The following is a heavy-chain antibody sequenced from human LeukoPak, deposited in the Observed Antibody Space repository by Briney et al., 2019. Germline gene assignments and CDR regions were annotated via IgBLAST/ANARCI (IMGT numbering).Heavy chain of an antibody. CDR2: ISSSSSYI. V-gene: IGHV3-21*01. CDR1: GFTFSSYS. Sequence: KPGGSLRLSCAASGFTFSSYSMNWVRQAPGKGLEWVSSISSSSSYIYYADSVKGRFTISRDNAKNSQYLQMNSLRAEDTAVYYCARGEYYYDSSGYPGPGYFDYWGQGTLVTVSS. CDR3: ARGEYYYDSSGYPGPGYFDY. J-gene: IGHJ4*02. D-gene: IGHD3-22*01.